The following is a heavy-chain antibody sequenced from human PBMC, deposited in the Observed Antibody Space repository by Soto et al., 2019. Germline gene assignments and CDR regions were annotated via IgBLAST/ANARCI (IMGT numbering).Heavy chain of an antibody. CDR2: ISSSSSYI. D-gene: IGHD3-3*01. Sequence: GGSLRLSCAASGFTFSSYSMNWVRQAPGKGLEWVSSISSSSSYIYYADSVKGRFTISTDNAKNSMYLQMNSLRAEDTAVSYCARGQEWLTTNYFDYWGQGTLVTVSS. V-gene: IGHV3-21*01. CDR3: ARGQEWLTTNYFDY. J-gene: IGHJ4*02. CDR1: GFTFSSYS.